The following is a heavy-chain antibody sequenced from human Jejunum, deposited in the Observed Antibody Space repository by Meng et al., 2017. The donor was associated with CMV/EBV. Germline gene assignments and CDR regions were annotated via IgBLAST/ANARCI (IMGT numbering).Heavy chain of an antibody. CDR1: GGSLSSNNW. D-gene: IGHD4-23*01. Sequence: AVSGGSLSSNNWWSWVRQPPGKGLEWIGEIYHSGRTYYNPSLKSRVTISLDRSKNQFSLRMNSVTAADTAIYYCAAVLVTRYFFDYWSQGTLVTVSS. CDR3: AAVLVTRYFFDY. V-gene: IGHV4-4*02. J-gene: IGHJ4*01. CDR2: IYHSGRT.